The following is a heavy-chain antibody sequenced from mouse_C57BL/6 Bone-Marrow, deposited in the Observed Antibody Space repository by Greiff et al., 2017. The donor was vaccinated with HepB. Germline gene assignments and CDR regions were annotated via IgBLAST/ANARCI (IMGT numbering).Heavy chain of an antibody. CDR2: IHPSDSDT. V-gene: IGHV1-74*01. J-gene: IGHJ3*01. D-gene: IGHD2-1*01. Sequence: QVQLKQPGAELVKPGASVKVSCKASGYTFTSYWMHWVKQRPGQGLEWIGRIHPSDSDTNYNQKFKGKATLTVDKSSSTAYMQRSSLTSEDSAVYYCAIGRGYYGNYGAYWGQGTLVTVSA. CDR1: GYTFTSYW. CDR3: AIGRGYYGNYGAY.